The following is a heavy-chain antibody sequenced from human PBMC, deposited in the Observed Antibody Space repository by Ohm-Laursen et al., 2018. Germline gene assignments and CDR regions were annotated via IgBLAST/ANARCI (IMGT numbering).Heavy chain of an antibody. CDR2: ITFSGADT. J-gene: IGHJ4*02. CDR3: EGKGPQQLY. V-gene: IGHV3-23*01. Sequence: SLRLSCAASGFTFSNYAMAWVRQTPGTGLEWVSVITFSGADTAYPASVMGRFTISRDNSKNTLYLQMNSLRAEDTAIYYCEGKGPQQLYWGQGTLVTVSS. CDR1: GFTFSNYA. D-gene: IGHD6-13*01.